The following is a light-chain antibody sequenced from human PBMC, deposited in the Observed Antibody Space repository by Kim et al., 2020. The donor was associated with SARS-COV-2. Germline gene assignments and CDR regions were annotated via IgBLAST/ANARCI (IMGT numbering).Light chain of an antibody. V-gene: IGKV1-5*03. J-gene: IGKJ1*01. CDR2: KAS. CDR1: QSISSW. Sequence: ASVGDRVTITCRASQSISSWLAWYQQKPRKAPKLLIYKASSLESGVPSRFSGSGSGTEFTLTISSLQPDDFATYYCQQYNGYSWTFGQGTKVDIK. CDR3: QQYNGYSWT.